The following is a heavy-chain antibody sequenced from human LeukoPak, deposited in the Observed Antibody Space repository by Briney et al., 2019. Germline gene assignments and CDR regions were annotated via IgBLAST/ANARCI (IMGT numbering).Heavy chain of an antibody. CDR3: ARRGLSGAWFDP. D-gene: IGHD2-2*01. J-gene: IGHJ5*02. Sequence: GESLKISCKGSGYSFTTYWIGWVRQMPGKGLEWMGLIYPGDSDTRYSPSFQGQVTISADKSISTAYLQWSSRQASDTPFYSCARRGLSGAWFDPWGQGTLVPVS. CDR2: IYPGDSDT. CDR1: GYSFTTYW. V-gene: IGHV5-51*01.